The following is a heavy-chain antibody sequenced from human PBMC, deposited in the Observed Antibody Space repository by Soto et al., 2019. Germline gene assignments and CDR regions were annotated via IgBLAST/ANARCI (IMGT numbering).Heavy chain of an antibody. CDR1: GYSFMKYG. D-gene: IGHD2-2*01. CDR3: AREASVLIPAAQPSRFDS. V-gene: IGHV1-18*01. CDR2: ISPYSGYT. J-gene: IGHJ4*02. Sequence: ASVKVSCKGFGYSFMKYGINWVRQAPGQGLEWVGWISPYSGYTHSAQKFHGRLTLTTDTAASTAYMELRILRSADAALYYCAREASVLIPAAQPSRFDSWGQGTLVTVSS.